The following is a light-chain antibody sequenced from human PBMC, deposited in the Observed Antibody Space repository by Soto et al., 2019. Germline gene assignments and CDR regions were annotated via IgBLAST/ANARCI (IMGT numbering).Light chain of an antibody. J-gene: IGLJ1*01. Sequence: QSVLTQPASVSGSPGQSITISCIGTSSDVGGYNYVSWYQHHPGKAPKLMIYDVSYRPSGVSNRFSGSKSGNTASLTISGLQAEDEADYYCSPYTSSNTYVFGPGTKVTVL. CDR1: SSDVGGYNY. CDR3: SPYTSSNTYV. V-gene: IGLV2-14*01. CDR2: DVS.